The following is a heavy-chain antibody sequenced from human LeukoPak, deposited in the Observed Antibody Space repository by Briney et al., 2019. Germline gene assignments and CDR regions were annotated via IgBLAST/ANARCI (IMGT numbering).Heavy chain of an antibody. CDR2: IYYSGST. CDR3: ASISTIAAAGNASDY. D-gene: IGHD6-13*01. Sequence: SETLSLTCTVSGGSISSSSYYWGWIRQPPGKGLEWIGSIYYSGSTYYNPSLKSRVTISVDTSKNQFSLKLSSVTAADTAVYYCASISTIAAAGNASDYWGQGTLVTVSS. J-gene: IGHJ4*02. V-gene: IGHV4-39*01. CDR1: GGSISSSSYY.